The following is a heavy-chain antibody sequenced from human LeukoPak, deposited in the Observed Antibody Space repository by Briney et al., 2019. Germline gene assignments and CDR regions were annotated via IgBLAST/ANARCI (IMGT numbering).Heavy chain of an antibody. V-gene: IGHV4-39*07. Sequence: PSETLSLTCTVSGGSISTRYYWGWIRQPPGKGLEWIGSIYYSGSTYYNPSLKSRVTISLDTSKNQFSLKLSSVTAADTAVYYCAGDGYKTNWYFDLWGRGTLVTVSS. CDR3: AGDGYKTNWYFDL. CDR1: GGSISTRYY. J-gene: IGHJ2*01. CDR2: IYYSGST. D-gene: IGHD5-24*01.